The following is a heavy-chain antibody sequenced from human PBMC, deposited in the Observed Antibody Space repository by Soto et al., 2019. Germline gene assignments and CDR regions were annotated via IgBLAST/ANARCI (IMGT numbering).Heavy chain of an antibody. D-gene: IGHD5-12*01. Sequence: GASVKVSCKASGGTFNNYPITWVRQAPGEGLEWMGGSIPIFGTANYAQKFQGRVTISVDESTSTAYMELSSLRSEDTAVYYCARGRGYSGDDHYYYFDMDVRGQGTTVTVSS. V-gene: IGHV1-69*13. CDR2: SIPIFGTA. CDR1: GGTFNNYP. CDR3: ARGRGYSGDDHYYYFDMDV. J-gene: IGHJ6*02.